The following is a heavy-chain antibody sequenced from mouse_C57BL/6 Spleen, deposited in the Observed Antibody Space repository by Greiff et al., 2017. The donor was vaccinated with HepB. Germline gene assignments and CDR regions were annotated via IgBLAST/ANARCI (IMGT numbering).Heavy chain of an antibody. CDR3: ARETLTSSFAY. CDR1: GYTFTSYW. V-gene: IGHV1-64*01. J-gene: IGHJ3*01. Sequence: QVQLQQSGAELVKPGASVKLSCKASGYTFTSYWMHWVKQRPGQGLEWIGMIHPNSGSTNYNEKFKSKATLTVDKSSSTAYMQLSSLTSEDSAVYYCARETLTSSFAYWGQGTLVTVSA. CDR2: IHPNSGST. D-gene: IGHD4-1*01.